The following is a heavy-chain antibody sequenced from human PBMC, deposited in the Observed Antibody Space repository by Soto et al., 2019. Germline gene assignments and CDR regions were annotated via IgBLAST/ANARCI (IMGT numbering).Heavy chain of an antibody. V-gene: IGHV3-30-3*01. J-gene: IGHJ4*02. D-gene: IGHD3-10*01. Sequence: QVQLVESGGGVVQPGGSLRLSCAASGFRFHDYSLHWVRQAPGKGLEWVALLSYDGGSKGYAESVKGRFTISRDNSQNIVYLQMDSLRRDDTAVYRCAKVGPHGVQTCYYGSESLNYHFDSWGPGTLVTVSS. CDR1: GFRFHDYS. CDR3: AKVGPHGVQTCYYGSESLNYHFDS. CDR2: LSYDGGSK.